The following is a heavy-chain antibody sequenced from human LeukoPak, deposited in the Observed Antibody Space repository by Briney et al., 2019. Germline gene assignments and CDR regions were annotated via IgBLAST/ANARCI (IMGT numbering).Heavy chain of an antibody. CDR3: ARDSPGYLAYDS. V-gene: IGHV3-7*04. Sequence: PGGSLRLSCAASGFTFSTYWMTWVRQAPGKGPEWVANIKEDGSTTCYVDSVKGRFTISRDNAKKSLYLQMNSLRAEDTAVYYCARDSPGYLAYDSWGQGTLVTVSS. D-gene: IGHD1-1*01. CDR2: IKEDGSTT. J-gene: IGHJ4*02. CDR1: GFTFSTYW.